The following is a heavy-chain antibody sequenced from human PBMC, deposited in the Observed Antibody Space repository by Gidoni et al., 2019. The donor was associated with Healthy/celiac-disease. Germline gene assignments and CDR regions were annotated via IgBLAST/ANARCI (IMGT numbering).Heavy chain of an antibody. D-gene: IGHD6-13*01. Sequence: QVQLVGSGGGVVQPGRSMRLSCAASGFTFSSYAMHWVRQAPGKGLEWVAVISYDGSNKYYADSVKGRFTISRDNSKNTLYLQMNSLRAEDTAVYYCARGQTAAGSGGNWFDPWGQGTLVTVSS. CDR2: ISYDGSNK. CDR3: ARGQTAAGSGGNWFDP. V-gene: IGHV3-30*04. J-gene: IGHJ5*02. CDR1: GFTFSSYA.